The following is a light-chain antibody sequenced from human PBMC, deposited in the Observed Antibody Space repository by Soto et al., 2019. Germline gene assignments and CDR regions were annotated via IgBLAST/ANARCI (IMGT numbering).Light chain of an antibody. CDR2: AVS. V-gene: IGLV2-23*02. J-gene: IGLJ2*01. CDR1: SGDVGSYNL. Sequence: QSALTQPASVSGSPGQSITISCTGTSGDVGSYNLVSWYQQLPGKAPKFIIYAVSKRPSGVSNRFSGSKSGNTASLTISGLQAEDEAHDYCCSYAGTTTHVVFGGGTQLTVL. CDR3: CSYAGTTTHVV.